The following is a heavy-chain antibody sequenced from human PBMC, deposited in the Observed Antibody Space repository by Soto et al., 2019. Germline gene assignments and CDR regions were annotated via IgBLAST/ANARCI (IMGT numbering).Heavy chain of an antibody. J-gene: IGHJ6*03. D-gene: IGHD4-17*01. CDR2: ISGSGGST. CDR1: GFTFSSYA. V-gene: IGHV3-23*01. CDR3: AKGLGDGDYAGYYYMDV. Sequence: VQLLESGGGLVQPGGSLRLSCAASGFTFSSYAMSWVRQAPGKGLEWVSAISGSGGSTYYADSVKGRFTISRDNSKNTLYLQMNSLIAEDTAVYYCAKGLGDGDYAGYYYMDVWGKGTTVTVSS.